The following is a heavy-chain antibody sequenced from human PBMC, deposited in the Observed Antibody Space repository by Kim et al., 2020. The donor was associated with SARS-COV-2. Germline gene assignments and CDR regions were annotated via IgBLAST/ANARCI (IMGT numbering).Heavy chain of an antibody. V-gene: IGHV1-3*01. CDR2: INAGNGNT. D-gene: IGHD6-19*01. Sequence: ASVKVSCKASGYTFTSYAMHWVRQAPGQRLEWMGWINAGNGNTKYSQKFQGRVTITRDTSASTAYMELSSLRSEDTAVYYCARNSPPPGYSSGWLGEFDYWGQGTLVTVSS. CDR3: ARNSPPPGYSSGWLGEFDY. J-gene: IGHJ4*02. CDR1: GYTFTSYA.